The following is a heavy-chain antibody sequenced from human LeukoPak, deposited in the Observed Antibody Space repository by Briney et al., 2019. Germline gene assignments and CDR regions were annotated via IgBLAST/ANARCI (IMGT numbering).Heavy chain of an antibody. Sequence: GGSLRLSCAVSGFTFSSYGMHWVRQAPGKGLEWVAVIWYDGSNKYYADSVKGRFTISRDNSKNTLYLQMNSLRAEDTAVYYCAKDGDWSGNKYYFDYWGQGTLVTVSS. CDR1: GFTFSSYG. J-gene: IGHJ4*02. CDR2: IWYDGSNK. D-gene: IGHD2-21*02. CDR3: AKDGDWSGNKYYFDY. V-gene: IGHV3-33*06.